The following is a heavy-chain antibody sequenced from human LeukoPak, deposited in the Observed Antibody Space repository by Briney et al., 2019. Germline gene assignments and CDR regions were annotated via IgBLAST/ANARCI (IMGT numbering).Heavy chain of an antibody. V-gene: IGHV3-7*01. CDR2: IKQDESKK. D-gene: IGHD2-15*01. CDR1: GFTFSDYW. CDR3: ARDGSSFGY. J-gene: IGHJ4*02. Sequence: GGSLRLSCAASGFTFSDYWMSWVRQAPGKGLEWVANIKQDESKKYYVDSVKGRFTISRDNAKKSLYLQMNNLRAEDTAVYYCARDGSSFGYWGQGTPVTVSP.